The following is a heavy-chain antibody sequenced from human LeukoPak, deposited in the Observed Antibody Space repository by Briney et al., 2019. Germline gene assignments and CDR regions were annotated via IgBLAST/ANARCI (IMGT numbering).Heavy chain of an antibody. CDR3: ARDFLHDYRDHPDDY. V-gene: IGHV1-46*01. J-gene: IGHJ4*02. D-gene: IGHD4-17*01. CDR2: INPSGGST. Sequence: EASVKVSCKASGYTFTGYYIHWVRQAPGQGLEWMGVINPSGGSTTYAQKFQGRVTMTRDMSTSTVYMELSSLRSEDTAVYYCARDFLHDYRDHPDDYWGQGTLVTVSS. CDR1: GYTFTGYY.